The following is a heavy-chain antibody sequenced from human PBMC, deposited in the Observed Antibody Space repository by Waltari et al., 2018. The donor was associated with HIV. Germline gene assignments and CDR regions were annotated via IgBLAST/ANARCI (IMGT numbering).Heavy chain of an antibody. Sequence: EEKLVEAGGGDVLQPGGSLRLSCVGSGFTFSRYAMNWVRQAPGKGLEWMAYISSESTNIQYADSVKGRFTVSRDNAKESLYLQMNSLRDGDTAVYYCARDTLNFYFGLDLWGQGTTVTVSS. D-gene: IGHD3-9*01. CDR3: ARDTLNFYFGLDL. J-gene: IGHJ6*02. V-gene: IGHV3-48*02. CDR1: GFTFSRYA. CDR2: ISSESTNI.